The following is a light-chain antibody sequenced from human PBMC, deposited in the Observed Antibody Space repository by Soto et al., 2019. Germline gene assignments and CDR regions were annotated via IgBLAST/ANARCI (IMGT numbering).Light chain of an antibody. CDR3: QQYGSSPLT. J-gene: IGKJ4*01. V-gene: IGKV3-20*01. Sequence: EIVLTQSPDTLSLSPGERATLSCRASQSVRSNYLAWYQQKPGQAPRFLIYDASSRATGIPDRFSGSGSVTDFTLTISRLEPDDFAVYYCQQYGSSPLTFGGGTKVEIK. CDR1: QSVRSNY. CDR2: DAS.